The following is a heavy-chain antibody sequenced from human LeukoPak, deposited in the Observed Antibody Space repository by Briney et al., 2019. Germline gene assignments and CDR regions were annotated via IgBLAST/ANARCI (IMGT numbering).Heavy chain of an antibody. V-gene: IGHV3-11*06. CDR1: GFTFSDYY. J-gene: IGHJ4*02. Sequence: GGSLRLSCEASGFTFSDYYLGWIRQARGKGLEWISYISGSSSHINYADSVKGRFTISRDNAKKSVYLQMDSLRVEDTAVYYCARDQIGSWWGQGTLVIVSS. D-gene: IGHD6-13*01. CDR2: ISGSSSHI. CDR3: ARDQIGSW.